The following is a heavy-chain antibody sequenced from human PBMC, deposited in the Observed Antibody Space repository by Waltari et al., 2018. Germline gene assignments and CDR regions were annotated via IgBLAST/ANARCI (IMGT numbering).Heavy chain of an antibody. V-gene: IGHV4-34*01. CDR1: GGSFSGYY. D-gene: IGHD6-19*01. J-gene: IGHJ4*02. Sequence: QVQLQQWGAGLLKPSETLSLTCAVYGGSFSGYYCSWIRQPPGKGLEWIGEINHSGSTNYNPSLKSRVTISVDTSKNQFSLKLSSVTAADTAVYYCARGGAEQWLVGGRYFDYWGQGTLVTVSS. CDR3: ARGGAEQWLVGGRYFDY. CDR2: INHSGST.